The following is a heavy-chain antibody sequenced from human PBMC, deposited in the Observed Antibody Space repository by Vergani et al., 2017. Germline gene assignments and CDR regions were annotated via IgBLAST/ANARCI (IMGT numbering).Heavy chain of an antibody. Sequence: QVQLQESGPGLVKPSETLSLTCTVSNDSVSNTFYYWGWIRQTPGKGLEWIGSIYYSGSTYYNPSLESRVTMSVDTSKNQFSLKLSSVTAADTAVYYCARRSGIVYDIFSGTQYFFDFWGQGTLVTVSS. V-gene: IGHV4-39*07. J-gene: IGHJ4*02. CDR1: NDSVSNTFYY. D-gene: IGHD3-9*01. CDR3: ARRSGIVYDIFSGTQYFFDF. CDR2: IYYSGST.